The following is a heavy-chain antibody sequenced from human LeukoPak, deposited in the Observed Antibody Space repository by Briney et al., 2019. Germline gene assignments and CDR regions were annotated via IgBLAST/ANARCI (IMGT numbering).Heavy chain of an antibody. D-gene: IGHD2-2*01. J-gene: IGHJ5*02. CDR2: ISAYTGNT. V-gene: IGHV1-18*01. CDR1: GYTFTSYG. CDR3: ARLYHIVVVPAAQGGNWFDP. Sequence: GASVKVSCKASGYTFTSYGISWVRQAPGQGLEWRGWISAYTGNTSYAQKLPGRVTMTTDTTPSTDNIGLRSLRSDDTAVYYCARLYHIVVVPAAQGGNWFDPWGQGTLVTVSS.